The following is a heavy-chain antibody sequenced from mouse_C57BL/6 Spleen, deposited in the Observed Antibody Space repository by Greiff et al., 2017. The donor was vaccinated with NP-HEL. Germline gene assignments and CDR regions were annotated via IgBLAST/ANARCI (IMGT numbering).Heavy chain of an antibody. J-gene: IGHJ2*01. CDR1: GFTFSSYA. V-gene: IGHV5-4*03. CDR2: VSAGGSYT. Sequence: EVKLVESGGGLVKPGGSLKLSCAASGFTFSSYAMSWVSQTPETRVEGWGNVSAGGSYTYYPDNVKGRVTISIDNAKNNLYLQMSHLKSEDTAMDCCACEGNSNYGYWGKGTTLTVSS. CDR3: ACEGNSNYGY. D-gene: IGHD2-5*01.